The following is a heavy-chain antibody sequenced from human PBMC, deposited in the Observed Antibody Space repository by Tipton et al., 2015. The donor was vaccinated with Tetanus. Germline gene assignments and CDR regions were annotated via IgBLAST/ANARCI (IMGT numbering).Heavy chain of an antibody. CDR3: ARIGVSTDAYYFDF. J-gene: IGHJ4*02. CDR1: GGSLRSGDYQ. V-gene: IGHV4-61*08. D-gene: IGHD3-16*01. Sequence: TLSLTCSVSGGSLRSGDYQWNWIRQPPGKGLEWLAYISPSGRTNSNYDLKSRITISQDKSKNQFSLRLTSVTAADTAVYYCARIGVSTDAYYFDFWGPGTLVTVSS. CDR2: ISPSGRT.